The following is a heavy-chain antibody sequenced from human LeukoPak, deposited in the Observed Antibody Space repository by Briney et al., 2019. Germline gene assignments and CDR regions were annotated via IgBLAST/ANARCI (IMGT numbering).Heavy chain of an antibody. CDR1: GFTFSSYW. Sequence: GVLRLPCAASGFTFSSYWMSWVRQAPGKGLEWVAIISYDGSKKYYADSVKGRFTISRDNSKNTLYLQMNSLRTEDTAVYYCARSAAAGRIVATFGYWGQGTLVIVSS. CDR3: ARSAAAGRIVATFGY. V-gene: IGHV3-30*03. J-gene: IGHJ4*02. CDR2: ISYDGSKK. D-gene: IGHD5-12*01.